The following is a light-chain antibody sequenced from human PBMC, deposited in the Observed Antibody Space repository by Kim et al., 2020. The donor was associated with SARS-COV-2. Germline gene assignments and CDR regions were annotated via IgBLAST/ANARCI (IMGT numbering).Light chain of an antibody. V-gene: IGKV1-5*03. J-gene: IGKJ1*01. Sequence: DIQMTQSPSTLSASVGDRVTITCRASQSIDRWLAWYQQKPGKAPNLLIYKASILQSGVPSRFSGSESGTEFTLTISSLQPDDFATYYCQKYNNYYTFGQGTKVDIK. CDR3: QKYNNYYT. CDR2: KAS. CDR1: QSIDRW.